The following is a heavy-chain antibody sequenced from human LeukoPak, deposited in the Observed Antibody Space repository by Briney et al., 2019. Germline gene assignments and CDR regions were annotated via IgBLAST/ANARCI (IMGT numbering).Heavy chain of an antibody. J-gene: IGHJ4*02. CDR3: ARDASSSWVTPDY. CDR1: GFTLSDHY. Sequence: GGSLRLSCAASGFTLSDHYMSWIRQAPGKGLEWLSYISSGGSTIFYADSVKGRFTISRDNAKNSLYLRMNSLRAEDTAVYSCARDASSSWVTPDYWGQGTLVTVSS. V-gene: IGHV3-11*01. D-gene: IGHD6-13*01. CDR2: ISSGGSTI.